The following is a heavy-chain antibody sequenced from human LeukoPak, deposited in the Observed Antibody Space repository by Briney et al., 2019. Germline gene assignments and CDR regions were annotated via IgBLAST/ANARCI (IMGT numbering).Heavy chain of an antibody. CDR3: ARPRHYWNYNFDY. D-gene: IGHD1-7*01. CDR1: GGSITRSGYY. V-gene: IGHV4-39*01. CDR2: IYYGGST. Sequence: SETLSLTCTVSGGSITRSGYYWGWIRQPPGKGLEWIGTIYYGGSTYYNPSLKSRVTISVDTSKNQFFLNMSSVTAADTAVYFCARPRHYWNYNFDYWGQGTLVTVSS. J-gene: IGHJ4*02.